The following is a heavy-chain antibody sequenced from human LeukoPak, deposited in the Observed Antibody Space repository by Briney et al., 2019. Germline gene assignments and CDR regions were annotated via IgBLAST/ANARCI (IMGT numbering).Heavy chain of an antibody. Sequence: SETLSLTCAVYGGSFSGYYWSWIRQPPGKGLEWIGEINHSGSTNYNPSLKSRVTISVDTSKNQFSLKLSSVTAADTAVYYCARHSRYDSSGYYYRGRSFDYWGQGTLVTVS. CDR3: ARHSRYDSSGYYYRGRSFDY. J-gene: IGHJ4*02. CDR1: GGSFSGYY. CDR2: INHSGST. V-gene: IGHV4-34*01. D-gene: IGHD3-22*01.